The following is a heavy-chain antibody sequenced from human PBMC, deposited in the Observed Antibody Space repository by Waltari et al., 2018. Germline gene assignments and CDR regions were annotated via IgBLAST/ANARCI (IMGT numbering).Heavy chain of an antibody. CDR3: ARDASENYLRYFDP. J-gene: IGHJ5*02. CDR1: GFTFNTYA. V-gene: IGHV3-23*04. D-gene: IGHD1-26*01. Sequence: VQLVESGGGLVQPGGSLRLSCAASGFTFNTYAMIWVRQAPGKGLEWVSASAAGGTIYYAGSVKGRFTISRDNSKTTVYLQMNNLRTEDTALYYCARDASENYLRYFDPWGQGTLVTVSS. CDR2: SAAGGTI.